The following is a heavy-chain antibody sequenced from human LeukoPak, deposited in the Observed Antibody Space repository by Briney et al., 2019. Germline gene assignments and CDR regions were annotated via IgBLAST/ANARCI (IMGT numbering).Heavy chain of an antibody. V-gene: IGHV4-4*07. CDR2: IYTSGST. CDR3: ATSWTTYGDYEDY. J-gene: IGHJ4*02. Sequence: SETLSLTCTVSGGSISSYYWSWIRQPAGKGLEWIGRIYTSGSTNYNPSLKSRVTMSVDKSKNQFSLKLSSVAAADTAVYYCATSWTTYGDYEDYWGQGTLVTVSS. D-gene: IGHD4-17*01. CDR1: GGSISSYY.